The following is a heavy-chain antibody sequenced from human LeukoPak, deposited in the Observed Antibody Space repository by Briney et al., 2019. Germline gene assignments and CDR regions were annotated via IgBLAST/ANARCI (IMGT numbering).Heavy chain of an antibody. D-gene: IGHD4-23*01. CDR3: AKGSYGGKEGWNYFDY. CDR2: ISGSGGST. V-gene: IGHV3-23*01. Sequence: GGSLRLSCAASGFTFSSYAMSWVRQAPGKGLEWVSAISGSGGSTYYADSVRGRFTISRGNSKNTLYLQMNSLRAEDTAVYYCAKGSYGGKEGWNYFDYWGQGTLVTVSS. CDR1: GFTFSSYA. J-gene: IGHJ4*02.